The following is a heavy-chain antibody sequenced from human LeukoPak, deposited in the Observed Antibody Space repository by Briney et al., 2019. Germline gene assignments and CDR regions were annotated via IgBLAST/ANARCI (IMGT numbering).Heavy chain of an antibody. CDR3: ARSGYDSSGYYFGFDY. Sequence: SETLSLTCTVSGYSISSGYYWGWIRQPPGKGLEWIGSIYHSGSTYYNPSLKSRVTISVDTSKNQFSLKLSSVTAADTAVYYCARSGYDSSGYYFGFDYWGQGTLVTVSS. CDR2: IYHSGST. V-gene: IGHV4-38-2*02. D-gene: IGHD3-22*01. J-gene: IGHJ4*02. CDR1: GYSISSGYY.